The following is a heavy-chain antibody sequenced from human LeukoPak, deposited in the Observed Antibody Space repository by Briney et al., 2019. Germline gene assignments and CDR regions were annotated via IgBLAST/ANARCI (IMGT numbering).Heavy chain of an antibody. Sequence: PSQTLSLTCTVSGGSFTSGDYYWSWIRQPPGKGLEWIGYIYFSGTTYYNPSLRSRVSISVDTSKNQFFLKLTSVTAADTAVYYCAREMATTTHFDYWGQGTLVTVSS. CDR2: IYFSGTT. CDR1: GGSFTSGDYY. J-gene: IGHJ4*02. V-gene: IGHV4-30-4*01. D-gene: IGHD5-24*01. CDR3: AREMATTTHFDY.